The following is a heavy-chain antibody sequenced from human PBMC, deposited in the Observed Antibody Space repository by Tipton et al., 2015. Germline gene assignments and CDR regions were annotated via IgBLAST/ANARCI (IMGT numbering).Heavy chain of an antibody. CDR1: SDSISKYY. J-gene: IGHJ4*02. CDR2: ISHSGNT. D-gene: IGHD4-17*01. Sequence: LRLSCSVSSDSISKYYWSWIRQPPGKGLEWIGSISHSGNTYYNPSLKSRVTMSRDTSKNHFSLRLTSLTASDTAVYYCASLLLYGDYVHGLGYWGRGTLVTVSS. V-gene: IGHV4-59*04. CDR3: ASLLLYGDYVHGLGY.